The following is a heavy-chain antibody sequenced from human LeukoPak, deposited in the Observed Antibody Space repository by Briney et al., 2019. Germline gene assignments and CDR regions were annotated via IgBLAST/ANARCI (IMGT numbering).Heavy chain of an antibody. D-gene: IGHD4-17*01. J-gene: IGHJ3*02. CDR3: ARYGDYRWDAFDI. CDR2: IYYSGST. Sequence: SQTLSLTCTVSGGSISSGGYYWSWIRQHPGKGLEWIGYIYYSGSTYYNPSLKSRVTISVDTSKNQFSLKLSSVTAADTAVYYCARYGDYRWDAFDIWCQGTMVTVSS. V-gene: IGHV4-31*03. CDR1: GGSISSGGYY.